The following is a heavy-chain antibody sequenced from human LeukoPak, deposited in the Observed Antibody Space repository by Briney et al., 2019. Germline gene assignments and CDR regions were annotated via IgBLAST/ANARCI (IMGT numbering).Heavy chain of an antibody. CDR1: GFTFSDYW. CDR2: IKQDGSEK. V-gene: IGHV3-7*01. D-gene: IGHD3-3*01. CDR3: ARDGRFSYGAFDS. J-gene: IGHJ3*02. Sequence: PGGSLRLSCVASGFTFSDYWMTWVRQAPGKGLECVANIKQDGSEKFYVDSVKGRFTISRDNAKNSLYLQMNSLRAEDTAVYYCARDGRFSYGAFDSWGQGTMVTVSS.